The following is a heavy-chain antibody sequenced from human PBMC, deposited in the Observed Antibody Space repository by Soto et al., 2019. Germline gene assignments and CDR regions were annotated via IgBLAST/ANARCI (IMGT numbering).Heavy chain of an antibody. Sequence: SETLSLTCTVSGGSISSSSYYWGWIRQPPGKGLEWIGSIYYSGSTYYNPSLKSRVTISVDTSKNQFSLKLSSVTAADTAVYYCAREGSSANWFDPWGQGTLVTVSS. CDR3: AREGSSANWFDP. J-gene: IGHJ5*02. CDR1: GGSISSSSYY. CDR2: IYYSGST. D-gene: IGHD6-6*01. V-gene: IGHV4-39*02.